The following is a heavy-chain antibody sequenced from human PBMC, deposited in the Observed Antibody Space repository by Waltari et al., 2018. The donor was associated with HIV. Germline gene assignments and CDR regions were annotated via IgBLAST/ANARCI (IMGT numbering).Heavy chain of an antibody. Sequence: QVQLQQWGDGLLKPSETLSLTCAVYGGSFSDYYWSWIRQPPGKGLEWIGEINHSGSTNYNPSLNSRVTISVDTSKTQFSLKLSSVTAADTAVYYCARGGNYYRSGSYYKLDYWGQGTLVTVSS. CDR2: INHSGST. J-gene: IGHJ4*02. CDR3: ARGGNYYRSGSYYKLDY. D-gene: IGHD3-10*01. V-gene: IGHV4-34*01. CDR1: GGSFSDYY.